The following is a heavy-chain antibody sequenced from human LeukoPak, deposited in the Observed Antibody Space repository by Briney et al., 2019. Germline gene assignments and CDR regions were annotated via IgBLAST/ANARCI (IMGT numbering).Heavy chain of an antibody. CDR2: ISGSGGST. D-gene: IGHD1-26*01. J-gene: IGHJ6*02. V-gene: IGHV3-23*01. CDR3: AKDSSGSYIPRYGMDV. CDR1: GFTFSSYA. Sequence: GGSLRLSCAASGFTFSSYATSWVRQAPGKGLEWVSAISGSGGSTYYADSVKGRFTISRDNSKNTLYLQMNSLRAEDTAVYYCAKDSSGSYIPRYGMDVWGQGTTVTVSS.